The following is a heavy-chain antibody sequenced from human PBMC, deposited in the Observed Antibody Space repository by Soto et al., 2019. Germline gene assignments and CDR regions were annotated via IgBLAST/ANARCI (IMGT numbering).Heavy chain of an antibody. J-gene: IGHJ4*02. D-gene: IGHD4-17*01. V-gene: IGHV3-30*18. Sequence: QVQLVESGGGVVQPGRSLRLSCAASGFTFSSYGMHWVRQAPGKGLEWVAVISYDGSNKYYADSVKGRFTISRDNSKNTLYLQMNSLRAEDTVVYYCANVRDYGYYPGYFDYWRQGTLVTVSS. CDR2: ISYDGSNK. CDR1: GFTFSSYG. CDR3: ANVRDYGYYPGYFDY.